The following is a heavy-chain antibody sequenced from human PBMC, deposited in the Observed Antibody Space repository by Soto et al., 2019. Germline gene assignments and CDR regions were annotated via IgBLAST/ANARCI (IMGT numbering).Heavy chain of an antibody. D-gene: IGHD3-22*01. J-gene: IGHJ4*02. Sequence: SETLSLTCTVSGGSISSSSYYWGWIRQPPGKRLEWIGSIYYSGSTYYNPSLKSRVTISVDTSKNQFSLKLSSVTAADTAVYFCARRTRYYYDSSGYPDYRGQATLVTV. CDR1: GGSISSSSYY. V-gene: IGHV4-39*01. CDR2: IYYSGST. CDR3: ARRTRYYYDSSGYPDY.